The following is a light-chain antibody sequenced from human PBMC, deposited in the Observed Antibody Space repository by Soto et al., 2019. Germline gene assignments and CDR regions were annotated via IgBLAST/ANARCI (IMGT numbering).Light chain of an antibody. J-gene: IGLJ1*01. CDR2: EVT. V-gene: IGLV2-14*01. Sequence: QSVLTQPASVSGSPGQSIAISCTGTSSDVGGYDYVSWYQQHPDKAPKLMTYEVTKRPSGVSNRFSGSKSGNTASLTISGLQPEDEADYYCSSHTSGNTRVFGSGTRSPS. CDR3: SSHTSGNTRV. CDR1: SSDVGGYDY.